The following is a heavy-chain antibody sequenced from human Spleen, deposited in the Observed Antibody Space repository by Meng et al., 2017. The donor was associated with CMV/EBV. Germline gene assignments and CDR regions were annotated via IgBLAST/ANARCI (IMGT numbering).Heavy chain of an antibody. D-gene: IGHD3-22*01. Sequence: GESLKISCAASGFTFSSHSMKWVRQAPGKGLEWVSFISSSGSYIYYADSVKGRFTISRDDAKNSLYLQMHSLRAEDTAVYYCARGDYYHSSTYLSGDYWGQGTQVTVSS. CDR1: GFTFSSHS. CDR3: ARGDYYHSSTYLSGDY. V-gene: IGHV3-21*01. CDR2: ISSSGSYI. J-gene: IGHJ4*02.